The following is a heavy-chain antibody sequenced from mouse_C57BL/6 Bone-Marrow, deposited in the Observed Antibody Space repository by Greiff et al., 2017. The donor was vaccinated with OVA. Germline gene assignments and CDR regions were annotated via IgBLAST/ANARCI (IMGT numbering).Heavy chain of an antibody. J-gene: IGHJ2*01. Sequence: VQLQQSGPELVKPGASVKLSCKASGYTFTSYDINWVKQRPGQGLEFLFLISPRDFITKYNEKFKGKATLTVDTSSSTAYMELHSLTSEDSAVYFCARRRDGNYPDYWGQGTTLTVSS. V-gene: IGHV1-85*01. D-gene: IGHD2-1*01. CDR3: ARRRDGNYPDY. CDR1: GYTFTSYD. CDR2: ISPRDFIT.